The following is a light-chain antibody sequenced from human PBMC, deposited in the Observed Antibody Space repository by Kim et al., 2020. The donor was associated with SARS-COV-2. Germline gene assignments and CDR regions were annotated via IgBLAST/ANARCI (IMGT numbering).Light chain of an antibody. J-gene: IGLJ3*02. CDR3: QSADSSGTLWV. CDR2: KDS. CDR1: ALPKQY. Sequence: SPGQTARITCSGDALPKQYAYWYQQKPGQAPVLVIYKDSERPSGIPERFSGSSSGTTVTLTISGVQAEDEADYYCQSADSSGTLWVFGGGTQLTVL. V-gene: IGLV3-25*03.